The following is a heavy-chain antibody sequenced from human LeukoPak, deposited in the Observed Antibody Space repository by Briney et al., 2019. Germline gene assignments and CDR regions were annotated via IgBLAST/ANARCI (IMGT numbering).Heavy chain of an antibody. J-gene: IGHJ4*02. CDR1: GGSISSYY. D-gene: IGHD6-19*01. CDR2: IYYSGST. Sequence: SETLSLTCTVSGGSISSYYWSWIRQPPGKGLEWIGYIYYSGSTNYNPSLKSRVTISVDTSKNQFSLKLSSVTAADTALYYCAKDSVAVTGTGNIDYWGQGTLVTVSS. CDR3: AKDSVAVTGTGNIDY. V-gene: IGHV4-59*01.